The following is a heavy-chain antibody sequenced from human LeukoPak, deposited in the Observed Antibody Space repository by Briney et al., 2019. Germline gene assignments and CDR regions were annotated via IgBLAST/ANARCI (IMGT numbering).Heavy chain of an antibody. CDR3: AKDLASTVTTGPFDY. Sequence: GRSLRLSCAASGFTFSSYGMHWVRQAPGKGLEWVAVISYDGSNKYYADSVKGRFTISRDNSKNTLYLQMNSLRAEDTAVYYCAKDLASTVTTGPFDYWGQGTLVTVSS. J-gene: IGHJ4*02. D-gene: IGHD4-17*01. CDR1: GFTFSSYG. V-gene: IGHV3-30*18. CDR2: ISYDGSNK.